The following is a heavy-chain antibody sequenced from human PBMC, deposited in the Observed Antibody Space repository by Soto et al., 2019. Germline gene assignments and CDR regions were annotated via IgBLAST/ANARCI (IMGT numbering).Heavy chain of an antibody. CDR2: ISGSGGST. V-gene: IGHV3-23*01. Sequence: EVQLLESGGGLVQPGGSLRLSCAASGFTFSSYAMSWVRQAPGKGLEWVSAISGSGGSTYYADSVKGRFTISRDNSKNTLYLQMTSLRAEDTAVYYCAKDLSVVVVAATRVYFDYWGQGTLVTVSS. CDR1: GFTFSSYA. J-gene: IGHJ4*02. CDR3: AKDLSVVVVAATRVYFDY. D-gene: IGHD2-15*01.